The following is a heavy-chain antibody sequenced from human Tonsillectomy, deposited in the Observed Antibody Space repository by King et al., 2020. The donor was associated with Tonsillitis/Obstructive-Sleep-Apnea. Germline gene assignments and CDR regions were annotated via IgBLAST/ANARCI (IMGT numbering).Heavy chain of an antibody. V-gene: IGHV5-51*01. CDR3: ARRSLYGYCGGDCYNMPFDAFDI. CDR2: IYPGDSDT. Sequence: VQLVQSGAEVKKPGESLKISCKGSGYSFTSYWIGWVRQMPGKGLEWMGIIYPGDSDTRYSPSFQGQVTISADKSISTAYLQWSSLKASDTAMYYCARRSLYGYCGGDCYNMPFDAFDIWGQGTMVTVSS. D-gene: IGHD2-21*01. CDR1: GYSFTSYW. J-gene: IGHJ3*02.